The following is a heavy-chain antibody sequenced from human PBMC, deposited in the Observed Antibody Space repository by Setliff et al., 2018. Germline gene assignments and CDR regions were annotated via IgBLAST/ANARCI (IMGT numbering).Heavy chain of an antibody. D-gene: IGHD3-10*01. CDR3: ARGIEPLLPVPDY. CDR2: MNPNSGNT. V-gene: IGHV1-8*03. CDR1: GYTFTSYD. Sequence: GASVKVSCKASGYTFTSYDINWVRQATGQGLEWMGWMNPNSGNTGYAQKFQGRVTITADESTRTAYMELSSLRSEDTAVYYCARGIEPLLPVPDYWGQGTLVTVSS. J-gene: IGHJ4*02.